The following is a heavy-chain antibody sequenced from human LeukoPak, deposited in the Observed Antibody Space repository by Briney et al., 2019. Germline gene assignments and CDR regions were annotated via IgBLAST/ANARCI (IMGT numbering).Heavy chain of an antibody. CDR1: GFNFRDYY. V-gene: IGHV3-30*03. Sequence: GGSLRLSCGASGFNFRDYYMSWIRQAPGKGLEWVAVISYDGSNKYYADSVKGRFTISRDTTQNSLFLQMNSLRAEDTALYYCARERTPKHYYGSGTYDRYFDHWGQGTLVTVSS. D-gene: IGHD3-10*01. CDR2: ISYDGSNK. CDR3: ARERTPKHYYGSGTYDRYFDH. J-gene: IGHJ4*02.